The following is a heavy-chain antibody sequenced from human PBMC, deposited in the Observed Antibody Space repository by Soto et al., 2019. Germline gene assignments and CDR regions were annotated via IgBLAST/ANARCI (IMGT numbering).Heavy chain of an antibody. Sequence: SETLSLTCAVYGGSFSGYYWSWIRQPPGKGLEWIGEINHSGSTNYNPSLKSRVTISVDTSKSQFSLKLSSVTAADTAVYYCARGSDSLDYWGQGTLVTVSS. CDR1: GGSFSGYY. D-gene: IGHD2-21*02. V-gene: IGHV4-34*01. CDR3: ARGSDSLDY. J-gene: IGHJ4*02. CDR2: INHSGST.